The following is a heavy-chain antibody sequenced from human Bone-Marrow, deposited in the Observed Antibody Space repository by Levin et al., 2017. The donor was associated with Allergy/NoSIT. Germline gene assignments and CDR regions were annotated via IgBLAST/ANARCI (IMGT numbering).Heavy chain of an antibody. J-gene: IGHJ4*02. V-gene: IGHV3-48*03. CDR2: ISSSGSST. CDR3: ARGSRVRSRPSSLWGAVADTPYFDY. D-gene: IGHD6-19*01. Sequence: GGSLRLSCAASGFTFSNFEMTWVRQAPGKGLEWVSYISSSGSSTYYADSVKGRFTISKDNPKNSLYLQMNSLRGEDTAVYYCARGSRVRSRPSSLWGAVADTPYFDYWGQGTLVTVSS. CDR1: GFTFSNFE.